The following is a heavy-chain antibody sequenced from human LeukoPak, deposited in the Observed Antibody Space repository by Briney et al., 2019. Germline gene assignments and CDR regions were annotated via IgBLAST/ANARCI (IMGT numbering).Heavy chain of an antibody. D-gene: IGHD6-19*01. J-gene: IGHJ4*02. CDR1: GFTFSTYW. Sequence: GGSLRLSCAASGFTFSTYWMHWVRQAPGKGLVWVSRINTDGSSTSYADYVKGRITISRDNAKNTLYLQMNSLRAEDTAVYYCARGGESRAVAVTGIGYWGQGTLVTVSS. CDR2: INTDGSST. V-gene: IGHV3-74*01. CDR3: ARGGESRAVAVTGIGY.